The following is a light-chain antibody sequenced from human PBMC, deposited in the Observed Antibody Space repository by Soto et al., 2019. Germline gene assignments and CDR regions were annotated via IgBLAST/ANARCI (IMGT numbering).Light chain of an antibody. Sequence: AVRMTQSPSSFSASTGARVTISCRASQDIGPFFAWYQQKPGKAPNLLIYSASTLQSGVPSRFSCSGSGTDFTLTLSSLQSEDFATYYCQQYMRSPDTCGQGTRL. CDR1: QDIGPF. CDR3: QQYMRSPDT. CDR2: SAS. V-gene: IGKV1-8*01. J-gene: IGKJ5*01.